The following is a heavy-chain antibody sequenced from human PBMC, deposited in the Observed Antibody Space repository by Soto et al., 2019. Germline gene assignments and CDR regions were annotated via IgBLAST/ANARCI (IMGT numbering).Heavy chain of an antibody. CDR3: ARDIGWPIGRFDV. CDR2: IWYDGSEK. Sequence: GGSLRLSCAASGFTFRNHGMHWVRQAPGKGLEWVAVIWYDGSEKYYADSVKGRFIFSRDNSKNMLYLQMSSLRVEDTAVYYCARDIGWPIGRFDVWGRGTVVTVSS. D-gene: IGHD2-15*01. J-gene: IGHJ3*01. V-gene: IGHV3-33*01. CDR1: GFTFRNHG.